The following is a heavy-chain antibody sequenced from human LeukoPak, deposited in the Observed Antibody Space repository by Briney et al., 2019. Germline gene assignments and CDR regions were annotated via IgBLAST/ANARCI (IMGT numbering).Heavy chain of an antibody. Sequence: SETLSLTCAVYGGSFSGYYWSRIRQPPGKGLEWIGEINHSGSTNYNPSLKSRVTISVDTSKNQFSLKLSSVTAADTAVYYCARVLQYSSSWYVNWFDPWGQGTLVTVSS. CDR2: INHSGST. J-gene: IGHJ5*02. D-gene: IGHD6-13*01. V-gene: IGHV4-34*01. CDR1: GGSFSGYY. CDR3: ARVLQYSSSWYVNWFDP.